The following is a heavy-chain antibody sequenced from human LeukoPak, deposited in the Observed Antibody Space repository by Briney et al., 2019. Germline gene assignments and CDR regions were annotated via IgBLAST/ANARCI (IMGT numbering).Heavy chain of an antibody. CDR3: ARGGTTVAGTFWFDP. CDR2: VYHTGSS. CDR1: GGAISSSNW. D-gene: IGHD6-19*01. J-gene: IGHJ5*02. V-gene: IGHV4-4*02. Sequence: SETLSLTCAVSGGAISSSNWWRWVRQPPGKGLEWIGEVYHTGSSNYNPSLKSRVTISVDTSKSQFSLKLRSVTAADTAVYYCARGGTTVAGTFWFDPWGQGTLVTVSS.